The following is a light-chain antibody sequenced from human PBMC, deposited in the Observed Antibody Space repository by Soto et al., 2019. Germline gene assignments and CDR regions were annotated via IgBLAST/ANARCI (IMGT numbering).Light chain of an antibody. J-gene: IGKJ1*01. CDR1: QRINNW. CDR2: DAS. Sequence: DIQMTQSPSTLAASAGDRVTITFRASQRINNWLAWYQQKPGKAPKLLIYDASSLESGVPSRFSGSGSGTEFTLTISSLQTDDFATYYCQQYDSYSWTFGQGTKVDI. CDR3: QQYDSYSWT. V-gene: IGKV1-5*01.